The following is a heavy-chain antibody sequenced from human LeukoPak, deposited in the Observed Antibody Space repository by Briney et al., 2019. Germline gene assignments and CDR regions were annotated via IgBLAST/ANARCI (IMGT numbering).Heavy chain of an antibody. J-gene: IGHJ4*02. V-gene: IGHV3-23*01. CDR3: ARGDTALDY. CDR1: GFSFSTYA. D-gene: IGHD5-18*01. Sequence: GGSLRLSCAASGFSFSTYAMTWVRQAPGKGLEWVSFISADGHKTYYADSVKGRFTISRDNSMNTLFLQMNSLRVEDTAVYYCARGDTALDYWGQGTLVTVSS. CDR2: ISADGHKT.